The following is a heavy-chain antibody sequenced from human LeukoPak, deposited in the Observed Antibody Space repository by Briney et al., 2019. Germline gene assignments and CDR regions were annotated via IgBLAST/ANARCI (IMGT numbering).Heavy chain of an antibody. V-gene: IGHV3-15*01. Sequence: PGGSLRLSCAASGFTFSSYGMHWVRQAPGKGLEWVGRIKSKTDGGTTDYAAPVKGRFTISRDDSKNTLYLQMNSLKTEDTAVYYCTTDRDDSYFDYWGQGTLVTVSS. CDR2: IKSKTDGGTT. D-gene: IGHD3-3*01. J-gene: IGHJ4*02. CDR1: GFTFSSYG. CDR3: TTDRDDSYFDY.